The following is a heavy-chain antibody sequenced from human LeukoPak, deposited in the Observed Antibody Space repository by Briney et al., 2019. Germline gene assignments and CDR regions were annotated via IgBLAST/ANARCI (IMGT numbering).Heavy chain of an antibody. D-gene: IGHD3-10*01. CDR1: GYTFTDYY. Sequence: ASVKVSCKASGYTFTDYYMHWVRQAPGQGLEWMGWINPNSGGTNYAQKFQGRVTMTRDTSISTAYMELSRLRSDDTAVYYCARDLNYYGSGSYFFYYYYMDVWGKGTTVTISS. CDR2: INPNSGGT. J-gene: IGHJ6*03. V-gene: IGHV1-2*02. CDR3: ARDLNYYGSGSYFFYYYYMDV.